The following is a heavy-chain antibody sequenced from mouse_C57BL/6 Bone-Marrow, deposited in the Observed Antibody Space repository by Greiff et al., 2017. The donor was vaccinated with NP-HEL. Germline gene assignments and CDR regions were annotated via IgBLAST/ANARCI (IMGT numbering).Heavy chain of an antibody. CDR2: ISSGGDYI. V-gene: IGHV5-9-1*02. J-gene: IGHJ2*01. CDR3: TRAATVVGETDYFDY. D-gene: IGHD1-1*01. Sequence: DVMLVESGEGLVKPGGSLKLSCAASGFTFSSYAMSWVRQTPEKRLEWVAYISSGGDYIYYADTVKGRFTISRDNARNTLYLQMSSLKSEDTAMYYCTRAATVVGETDYFDYWGQGTTLTVSS. CDR1: GFTFSSYA.